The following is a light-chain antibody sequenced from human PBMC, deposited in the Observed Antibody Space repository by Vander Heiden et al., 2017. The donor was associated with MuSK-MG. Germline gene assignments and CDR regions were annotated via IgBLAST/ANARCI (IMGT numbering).Light chain of an antibody. CDR1: QRVSSN. CDR2: GAS. Sequence: EIVMTQSPATLSVSPGERATLSCRASQRVSSNLAWYQQKPGQAPRLLIYGASTRATGIPSRFSGSGSGTEFTLTISSLQSEDFAVYYCQQYKTLADGFGQGTKLEIK. V-gene: IGKV3D-15*01. CDR3: QQYKTLADG. J-gene: IGKJ2*03.